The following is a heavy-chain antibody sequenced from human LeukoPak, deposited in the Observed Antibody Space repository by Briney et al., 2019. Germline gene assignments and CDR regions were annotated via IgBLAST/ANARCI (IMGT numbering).Heavy chain of an antibody. J-gene: IGHJ3*01. Sequence: GGSMRLSCAASGFTFSTYWINWVRQAPGKGLEWVADMKPDGSHVSYVDSVKGRFSISRDNAENSLYLQVSSLRAEDTAIYYCAREGRLLGAFDVWGQGTIVTVSS. D-gene: IGHD2-15*01. CDR2: MKPDGSHV. V-gene: IGHV3-7*01. CDR3: AREGRLLGAFDV. CDR1: GFTFSTYW.